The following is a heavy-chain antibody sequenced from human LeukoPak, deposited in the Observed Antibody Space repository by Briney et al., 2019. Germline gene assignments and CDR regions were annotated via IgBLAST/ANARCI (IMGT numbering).Heavy chain of an antibody. CDR2: INHSGST. CDR3: ATRGQAYFDY. D-gene: IGHD3-10*01. J-gene: IGHJ4*02. V-gene: IGHV4-34*01. Sequence: SETLSLTCAVHGGSFSGYYWSWVRQPPGKGLEWIGEINHSGSTNYNPSLKSRVTISVDTSKNQFSLKLSSVTAADTAVYYCATRGQAYFDYWGQGTLVTVSS. CDR1: GGSFSGYY.